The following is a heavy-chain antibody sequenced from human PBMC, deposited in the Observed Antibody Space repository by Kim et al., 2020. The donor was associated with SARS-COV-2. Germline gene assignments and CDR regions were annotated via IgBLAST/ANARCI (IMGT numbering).Heavy chain of an antibody. CDR2: IIPIFGTA. V-gene: IGHV1-69*05. J-gene: IGHJ6*02. CDR3: ARQRGDYYGSGNKARAATDYYYYGMDV. CDR1: GGTFSSYA. Sequence: SVKVSCKASGGTFSSYAISWVRQAPGQGLEWMGGIIPIFGTANYAQKFQGRVTITTDESTSTAYMELSSLRSEDTAVYYCARQRGDYYGSGNKARAATDYYYYGMDVWGQGTTVTVSS. D-gene: IGHD3-10*01.